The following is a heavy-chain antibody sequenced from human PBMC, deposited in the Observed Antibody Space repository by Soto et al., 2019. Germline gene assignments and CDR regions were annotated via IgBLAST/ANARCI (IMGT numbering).Heavy chain of an antibody. V-gene: IGHV3-30*18. CDR1: GFTFSSYG. CDR3: AKDQLWFGDPEAVYGMDV. CDR2: ISYDGSNK. D-gene: IGHD3-10*01. Sequence: GGSLRLSCAASGFTFSSYGMHWVRQAPGKGLEWVAVISYDGSNKYYADSVKGRFTISRDNSKNTLYLQMNSLRAEDTAVYYCAKDQLWFGDPEAVYGMDVWGQGTTVTVSS. J-gene: IGHJ6*02.